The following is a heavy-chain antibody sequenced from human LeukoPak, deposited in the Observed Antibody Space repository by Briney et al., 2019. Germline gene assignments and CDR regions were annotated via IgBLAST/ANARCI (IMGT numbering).Heavy chain of an antibody. V-gene: IGHV3-53*01. CDR3: ASPALGQVTMKP. CDR2: IYSGDNT. CDR1: GFSVGTNY. Sequence: PGGSLRLSCAASGFSVGTNYMTWVRQAPGKGLQWVSVIYSGDNTYYADSVKGRFTISRDTPKNTLYLQMNSLRAEDTAMYYCASPALGQVTMKPWGQGTLVTVSS. D-gene: IGHD3-22*01. J-gene: IGHJ5*02.